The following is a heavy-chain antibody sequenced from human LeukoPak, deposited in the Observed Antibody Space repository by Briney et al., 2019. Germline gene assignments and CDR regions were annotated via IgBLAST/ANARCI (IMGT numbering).Heavy chain of an antibody. CDR2: TTRTGTT. CDR3: AKDAVAPGSGGDYFDY. CDR1: GFTFSSYA. V-gene: IGHV3-23*01. Sequence: GGSLRLSCAASGFTFSSYAMSWVRQAPGKGLEWVSVTTRTGTTYYADSVKGRFTISRDNSKNTQYLQMNSLRAEDTAVYSCAKDAVAPGSGGDYFDYWGQGTLVTVSS. J-gene: IGHJ4*02. D-gene: IGHD3-10*01.